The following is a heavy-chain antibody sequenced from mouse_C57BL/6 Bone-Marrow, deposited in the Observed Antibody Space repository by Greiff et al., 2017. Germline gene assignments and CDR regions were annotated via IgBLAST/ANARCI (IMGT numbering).Heavy chain of an antibody. V-gene: IGHV1-82*01. J-gene: IGHJ4*01. CDR1: GYAFSSSW. Sequence: VQLQQSGPELVKPGASVKISCKASGYAFSSSWMNWVKQRPGKGLEWIGRIYPGDGDTNYNGKFKGKATLTADKSSSTAYMQLSSLTSEDSAVYFCARDITTVVATRYAMDYWGQGTSVTVSS. D-gene: IGHD1-1*01. CDR3: ARDITTVVATRYAMDY. CDR2: IYPGDGDT.